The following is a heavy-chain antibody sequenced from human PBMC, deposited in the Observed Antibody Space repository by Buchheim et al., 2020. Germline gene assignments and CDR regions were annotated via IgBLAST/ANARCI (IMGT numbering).Heavy chain of an antibody. J-gene: IGHJ4*02. CDR3: VRDNNGEYS. CDR1: GFTFSAYW. CDR2: IKTDGSKE. Sequence: EVKLVESGGGLVQPGGSLRLSCVASGFTFSAYWMTWVRQTPGKGPEWVANIKTDGSKEYYVDSVKGRFTISRDNAKDALYLQMTTLRVEDTAIYYCVRDNNGEYSWGQGTL. V-gene: IGHV3-7*01. D-gene: IGHD4-17*01.